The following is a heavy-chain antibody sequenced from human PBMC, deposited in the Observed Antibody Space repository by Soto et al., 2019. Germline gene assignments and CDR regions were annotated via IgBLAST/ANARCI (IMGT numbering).Heavy chain of an antibody. D-gene: IGHD1-26*01. Sequence: QLQLQESGSGLVKPSQTLSLTCAVSGVSMSSGGYSWGWIRQPPGKGLEWIGYIYHSGSTYYNPSLKSQVTLSVDSSQNQFSLKLSSVTAAETAVYYCARAGVVGSTALDYWGQGTPVTVSS. CDR3: ARAGVVGSTALDY. J-gene: IGHJ4*02. V-gene: IGHV4-30-2*01. CDR1: GVSMSSGGYS. CDR2: IYHSGST.